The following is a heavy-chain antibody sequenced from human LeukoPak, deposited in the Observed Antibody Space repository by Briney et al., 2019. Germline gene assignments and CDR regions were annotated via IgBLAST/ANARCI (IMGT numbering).Heavy chain of an antibody. CDR2: ISAYNGNT. J-gene: IGHJ6*02. D-gene: IGHD4-17*01. CDR1: GYTFTGYY. CDR3: ARDRATVTTSPYYYYGMDV. V-gene: IGHV1-18*04. Sequence: ASVKVSCKASGYTFTGYYMHWVRQAPGQGLEWMGWISAYNGNTNYAQKLQGRVTMTTDTSTSTAYMELRSLRSNDTAVYYCARDRATVTTSPYYYYGMDVWGQGTTVTVSS.